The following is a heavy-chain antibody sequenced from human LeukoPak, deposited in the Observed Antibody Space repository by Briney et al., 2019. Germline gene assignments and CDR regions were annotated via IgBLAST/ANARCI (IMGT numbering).Heavy chain of an antibody. CDR2: ISGSGGST. Sequence: QTGGSLRLSCAASGFTFSSYAMSWVRQAPGKGLEWVSAISGSGGSTYYADSVKGRFTISRDNSKNTLYLLMNSLRAEDTAVYYCARSASLLLGGVIVPYYFDYWGQGTLVTVSS. V-gene: IGHV3-23*01. CDR1: GFTFSSYA. CDR3: ARSASLLLGGVIVPYYFDY. J-gene: IGHJ4*02. D-gene: IGHD3-16*02.